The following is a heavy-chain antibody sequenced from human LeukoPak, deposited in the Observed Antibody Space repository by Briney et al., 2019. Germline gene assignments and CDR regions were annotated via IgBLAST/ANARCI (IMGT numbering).Heavy chain of an antibody. CDR2: SRNKANSYTT. Sequence: PGGPLRLSCAASGFTFSDHYMDWVRQPPGKGLEWVGRSRNKANSYTTEYAASVKGRFTISRGDSKNSLYLQMNSLKTEDTAVYYCARAEVGTTLDWGQGTLVTVSS. CDR3: ARAEVGTTLD. D-gene: IGHD1-14*01. CDR1: GFTFSDHY. J-gene: IGHJ4*02. V-gene: IGHV3-72*01.